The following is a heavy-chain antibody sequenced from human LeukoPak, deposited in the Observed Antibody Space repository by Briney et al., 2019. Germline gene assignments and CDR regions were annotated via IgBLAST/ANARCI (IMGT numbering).Heavy chain of an antibody. Sequence: ASVKVSCKASGYTFTGYYMHWVRQAPGQGLEWMGWVNPNSGGTNYAQKFQGRVTMTRDTSISTAYMELSRLRSDDTAVYYCARVGQWLVLSYYYYMDVWGKGTTVTVSS. J-gene: IGHJ6*03. CDR1: GYTFTGYY. CDR3: ARVGQWLVLSYYYYMDV. CDR2: VNPNSGGT. V-gene: IGHV1-2*02. D-gene: IGHD6-19*01.